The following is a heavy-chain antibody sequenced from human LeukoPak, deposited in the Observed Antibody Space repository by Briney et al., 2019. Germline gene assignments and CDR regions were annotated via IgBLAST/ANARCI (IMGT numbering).Heavy chain of an antibody. CDR3: ASGPSDLGSSSQY. J-gene: IGHJ4*02. CDR1: GYTFTGYY. V-gene: IGHV1-2*02. Sequence: HGASVKVSCKASGYTFTGYYMRWVRQAPGQGLEWMGWINPNTGGTNYAQKFQGRVTMTTDTSISTAYMELSSLRYDDTAVYYCASGPSDLGSSSQYWGQGTLVTVSS. CDR2: INPNTGGT. D-gene: IGHD6-6*01.